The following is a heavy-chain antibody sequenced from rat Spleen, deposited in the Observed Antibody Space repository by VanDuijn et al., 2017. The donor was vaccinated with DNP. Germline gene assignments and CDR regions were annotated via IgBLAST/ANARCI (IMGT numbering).Heavy chain of an antibody. CDR3: GKNTGYYFDH. D-gene: IGHD4-1*01. V-gene: IGHV5-25*01. CDR2: ISTSGSRT. Sequence: EVQLVESGGGLVQPGRSLKLSCAASGITFSNYYMAWVRQAPKKGLEWVATISTSGSRTYYPDSVKGRFTISRDNAKSSLYLQMNSLKSEDTATYYCGKNTGYYFDHWGQGVMVTVSS. J-gene: IGHJ2*01. CDR1: GITFSNYY.